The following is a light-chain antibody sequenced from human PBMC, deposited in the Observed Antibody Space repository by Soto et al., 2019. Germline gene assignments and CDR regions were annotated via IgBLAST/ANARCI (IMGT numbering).Light chain of an antibody. V-gene: IGLV2-23*01. J-gene: IGLJ1*01. Sequence: QSALTQPASVSGSPGQSITISCSGTSSDVGTYNLVSWYQQYPGKAPKLMIYKGSKRASGVSYRFSGSKSGNTASLTISGLQAEDEAEYYCCSFVGSSTYVFGTGTKLTVL. CDR3: CSFVGSSTYV. CDR1: SSDVGTYNL. CDR2: KGS.